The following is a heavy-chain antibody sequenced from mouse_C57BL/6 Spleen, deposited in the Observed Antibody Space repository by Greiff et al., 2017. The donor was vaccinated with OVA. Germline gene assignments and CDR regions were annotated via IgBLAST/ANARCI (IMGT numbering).Heavy chain of an antibody. CDR1: GFTFSDYG. CDR2: ISSGRSTI. Sequence: EVKLMESGGGLVKPGGSLKLSCAASGFTFSDYGMHWVRQAPEKGLEWVAYISSGRSTIYYADTVKGRFTISRDNAKNTLFLQMTSLRSEDTAMYYCARRTGTGFDYWGQGTTLTVSS. D-gene: IGHD3-1*01. V-gene: IGHV5-17*01. J-gene: IGHJ2*01. CDR3: ARRTGTGFDY.